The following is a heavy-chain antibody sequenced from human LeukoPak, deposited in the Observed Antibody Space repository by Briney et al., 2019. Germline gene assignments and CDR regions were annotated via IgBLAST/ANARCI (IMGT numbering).Heavy chain of an antibody. CDR2: INHSGST. CDR3: ARARGAVAIDY. Sequence: SETLSLTCAGYGGSFSGYYWSWIRQPPGKGLEWIGEINHSGSTNYNPSLKSRVTISVDTSKNQFSLKLSSVTAADTAVYYCARARGAVAIDYWGQGTRVTVSS. CDR1: GGSFSGYY. J-gene: IGHJ4*02. V-gene: IGHV4-34*01. D-gene: IGHD6-19*01.